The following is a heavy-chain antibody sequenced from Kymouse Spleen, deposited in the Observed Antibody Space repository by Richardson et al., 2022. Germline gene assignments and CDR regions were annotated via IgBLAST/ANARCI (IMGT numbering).Heavy chain of an antibody. Sequence: EVQLVESGGGLVQPGGSLRLSCAASGFTFSSYSMNWVRQAPGKGLEWVSYISSSSSTIYYADSVKGRFTISRDNAKNSLYLQMNSLRDEDTAVYYCARFGLLWFGELFPDYWGQGTLVTVSS. J-gene: IGHJ4*02. D-gene: IGHD3-10*01. CDR3: ARFGLLWFGELFPDY. CDR1: GFTFSSYS. V-gene: IGHV3-48*02. CDR2: ISSSSSTI.